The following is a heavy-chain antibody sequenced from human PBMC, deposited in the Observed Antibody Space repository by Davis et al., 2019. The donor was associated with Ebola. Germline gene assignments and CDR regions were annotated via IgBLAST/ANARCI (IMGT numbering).Heavy chain of an antibody. Sequence: PGGSLRLSCAASGFTFSSYGMHWVRQAPGKGLEWVAVIWYDGSNKYYADSVKGRFTISRDNSKNTLYLQMNSLRAEDTAVYYCARINSYGDFDYWGQGTLVTVSS. CDR1: GFTFSSYG. CDR3: ARINSYGDFDY. J-gene: IGHJ4*02. D-gene: IGHD5-18*01. CDR2: IWYDGSNK. V-gene: IGHV3-33*01.